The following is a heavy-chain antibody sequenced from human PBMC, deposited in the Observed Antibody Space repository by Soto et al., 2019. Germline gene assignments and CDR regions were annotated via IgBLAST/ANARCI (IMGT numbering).Heavy chain of an antibody. V-gene: IGHV1-18*01. CDR1: GYTFTSYG. D-gene: IGHD1-26*01. J-gene: IGHJ3*02. CDR2: ISAYNGNT. Sequence: ASVKVSCKASGYTFTSYGISWVRQAPGQGLEWMGWISAYNGNTNYAQKLQGRVTMTTDTSTSTAYMELRSLRSDGTAVYYCARIAPGYWEAGDAFDIWGQGTMVTVSS. CDR3: ARIAPGYWEAGDAFDI.